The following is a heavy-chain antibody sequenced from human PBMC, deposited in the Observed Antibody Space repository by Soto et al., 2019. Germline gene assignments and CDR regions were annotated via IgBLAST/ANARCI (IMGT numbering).Heavy chain of an antibody. J-gene: IGHJ3*02. CDR1: GGSISSYY. CDR3: ARETYYYGSGSYSNI. D-gene: IGHD3-10*01. Sequence: PSETLSLTCTVSGGSISSYYWCWVRQPPGKGLEWIGYLYYSGSTTYNPSLKSRVNISVDTSKNQFSLKLSSVTAADTAVYYCARETYYYGSGSYSNIWGQGTMVSVS. V-gene: IGHV4-59*01. CDR2: LYYSGST.